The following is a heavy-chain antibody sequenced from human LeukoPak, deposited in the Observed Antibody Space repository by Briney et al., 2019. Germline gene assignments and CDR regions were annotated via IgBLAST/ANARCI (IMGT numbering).Heavy chain of an antibody. V-gene: IGHV3-21*01. J-gene: IGHJ6*03. CDR2: ISSSSSYI. CDR3: ARENRVTTPANYYYYYMDV. Sequence: PGGSLRLSCAASGFTFSSYSMNWVRQAPGKGLEWVSSISSSSSYIYYADSVKGRFTISRDNAKNSLYLQMNSLRAEDTAVYYCARENRVTTPANYYYYYMDVWGKGTTVTVSS. D-gene: IGHD4-17*01. CDR1: GFTFSSYS.